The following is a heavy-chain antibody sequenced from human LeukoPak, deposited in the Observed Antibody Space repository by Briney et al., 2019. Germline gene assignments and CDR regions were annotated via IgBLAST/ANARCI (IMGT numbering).Heavy chain of an antibody. CDR1: GYSFTSDW. CDR3: ARQSMDFGVVIGWVH. V-gene: IGHV5-51*01. CDR2: IYPGDSDT. Sequence: GESLEISCKGSGYSFTSDWIGWVRQMPGKGLEWMGIIYPGDSDTRYSPSFQGQVTMSADKSISTAYLQWSSLKASDTAMYYCARQSMDFGVVIGWVHWGQGTLVTVSS. D-gene: IGHD3-3*01. J-gene: IGHJ4*02.